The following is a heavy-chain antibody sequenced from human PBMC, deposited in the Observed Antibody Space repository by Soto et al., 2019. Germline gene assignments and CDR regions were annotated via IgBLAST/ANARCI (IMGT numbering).Heavy chain of an antibody. CDR3: ASDIRFGEYGY. V-gene: IGHV1-18*01. D-gene: IGHD3-10*01. J-gene: IGHJ4*02. CDR2: NSAYNGNT. Sequence: QVQLVQSGAEVKKPGASVKVSCKASGYTFTSYGISWVRQAPGQGLEWMGWNSAYNGNTNYAQKIQGRLTLTAXTSTRTADMELRSLRSDVTAVYYCASDIRFGEYGYWGQGTLFTVSS. CDR1: GYTFTSYG.